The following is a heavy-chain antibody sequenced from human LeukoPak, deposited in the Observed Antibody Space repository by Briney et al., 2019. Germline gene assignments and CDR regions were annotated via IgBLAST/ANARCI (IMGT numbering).Heavy chain of an antibody. J-gene: IGHJ4*02. CDR1: GYTFTIYG. V-gene: IGHV1-18*04. CDR2: ISTYNGNT. CDR3: ARHYYCAGSYYLGY. D-gene: IGHD3-10*01. Sequence: ASVKVSFKASGYTFTIYGISWVRQAPGQGLEWMGWISTYNGNTNYAQRLQGRVTITTDTSTSTAYMELRSLISDDTAMYYCARHYYCAGSYYLGYWGQGTLVTVSS.